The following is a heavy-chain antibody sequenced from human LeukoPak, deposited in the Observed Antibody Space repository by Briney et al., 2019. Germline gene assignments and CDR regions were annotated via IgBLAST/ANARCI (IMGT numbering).Heavy chain of an antibody. J-gene: IGHJ6*03. CDR2: IYTSGST. Sequence: SETLSLTCAVYRGSFSGYYWSWIRQPAGKGLEWIWRIYTSGSTNYNPSLKSRVTMSVDTSKNQFSLKLSSVTAADTAVYYCARGTTVAYYYYYYMDVWGKGTTVTISS. D-gene: IGHD4-23*01. CDR3: ARGTTVAYYYYYYMDV. V-gene: IGHV4-59*10. CDR1: RGSFSGYY.